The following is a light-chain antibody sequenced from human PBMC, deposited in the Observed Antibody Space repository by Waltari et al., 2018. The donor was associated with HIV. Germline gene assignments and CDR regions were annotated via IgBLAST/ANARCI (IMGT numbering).Light chain of an antibody. CDR1: LTILYHSANRNY. Sequence: DIVMTQSPDSMAVYLGERVIINCKPSLTILYHSANRNYLAWYQQKPGQAPRILIYWASTRACGVPERFSGSGSGTDFSLTISSLQDDDVAIYFCQQYYSLPVTFGGGTKVERK. V-gene: IGKV4-1*01. CDR3: QQYYSLPVT. CDR2: WAS. J-gene: IGKJ4*02.